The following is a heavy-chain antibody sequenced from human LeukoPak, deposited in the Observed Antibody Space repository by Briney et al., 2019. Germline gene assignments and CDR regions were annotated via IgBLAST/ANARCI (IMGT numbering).Heavy chain of an antibody. CDR1: GFTFSSYA. V-gene: IGHV3-23*01. Sequence: PGGSLRLSCAASGFTFSSYAMHWVRQAPGKGLEWVLGISDRGSTTFYADSVKGRFTISRDNSKNTLYLQINSLRAEDTAVFYCARDPGIATGDYWGQGTLVTVSS. J-gene: IGHJ4*02. CDR2: ISDRGSTT. CDR3: ARDPGIATGDY. D-gene: IGHD6-13*01.